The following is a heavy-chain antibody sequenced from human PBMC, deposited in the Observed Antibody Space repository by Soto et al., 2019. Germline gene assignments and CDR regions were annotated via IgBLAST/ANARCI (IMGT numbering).Heavy chain of an antibody. J-gene: IGHJ6*02. V-gene: IGHV3-11*01. CDR3: AREISPPPYNVYNSAMDG. CDR2: ISRTGNTI. Sequence: QVQLEESGGGLVKPGGSLRLSCAASGFSFGDYYMNWIRQAPGKGLEWIAFISRTGNTIHYADSVKGRFAISRDDAKISPYLQINTLKVDDTAILYCAREISPPPYNVYNSAMDGLGPGTTVAVS. CDR1: GFSFGDYY. D-gene: IGHD3-10*01.